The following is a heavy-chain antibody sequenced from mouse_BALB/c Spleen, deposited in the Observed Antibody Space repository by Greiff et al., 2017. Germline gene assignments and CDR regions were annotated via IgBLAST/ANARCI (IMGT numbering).Heavy chain of an antibody. CDR2: ISDGGSYT. J-gene: IGHJ3*01. V-gene: IGHV5-4*02. CDR3: ARDAPGFAY. Sequence: EVKLVESGGGLVKPGGSLKLSCAASGFTFSDYYMYWVRQTPEKRLEWVATISDGGSYTYYPDSVKGRFTISRDNAKNNLYLQMSSLKSEDTAMYYCARDAPGFAYWGQGTLVTVSA. CDR1: GFTFSDYY.